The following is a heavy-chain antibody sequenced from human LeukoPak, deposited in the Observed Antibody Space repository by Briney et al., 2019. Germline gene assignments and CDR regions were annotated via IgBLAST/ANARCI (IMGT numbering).Heavy chain of an antibody. CDR1: GFTFSSYS. J-gene: IGHJ6*02. CDR2: ISSSSSYI. D-gene: IGHD2-15*01. CDR3: ARDLCSGGSCYFGYGMDV. Sequence: PGGSLRLSCAASGFTFSSYSMNWVRQAPGKGLEWVSSISSSSSYIYYADSVKGRFTISRDNAKNSLYLQMNSLRAEDTAVYYCARDLCSGGSCYFGYGMDVWGQGTTVNVSS. V-gene: IGHV3-21*01.